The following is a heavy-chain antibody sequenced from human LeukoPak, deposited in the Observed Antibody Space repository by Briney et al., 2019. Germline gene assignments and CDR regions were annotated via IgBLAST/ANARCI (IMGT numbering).Heavy chain of an antibody. CDR2: ISTSSTTM. CDR3: ATEGLELD. J-gene: IGHJ4*02. V-gene: IGHV3-48*01. CDR1: GFTFSAYG. Sequence: PGGSLRLSCAASGFTFSAYGMNWVRQAPGKGLEWVSYISTSSTTMHYADSVKGRFTISRDNAKNSVYLQMNSLRVEDTAVYYCATEGLELDWGQGSLVTVSS. D-gene: IGHD3/OR15-3a*01.